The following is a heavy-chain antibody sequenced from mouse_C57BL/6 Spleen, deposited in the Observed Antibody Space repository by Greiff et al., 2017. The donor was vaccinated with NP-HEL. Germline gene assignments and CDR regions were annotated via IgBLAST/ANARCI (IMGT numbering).Heavy chain of an antibody. J-gene: IGHJ4*01. CDR3: ARDGGGSYAMDY. CDR2: IYPGDGDT. Sequence: QVQLKQSGPELVKPGASVKISCKVSGYAFSSSWMNWVKQRPGKGLEWIGRIYPGDGDTNYNGKFKGKATLTADKSSSTAYMQLSSLTSEDSAVYFCARDGGGSYAMDYWGQGTSVTVSS. D-gene: IGHD2-3*01. V-gene: IGHV1-82*01. CDR1: GYAFSSSW.